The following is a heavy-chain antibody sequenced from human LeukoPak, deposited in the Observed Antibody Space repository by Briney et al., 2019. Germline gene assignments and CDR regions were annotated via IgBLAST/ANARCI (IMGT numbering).Heavy chain of an antibody. J-gene: IGHJ4*02. V-gene: IGHV4-59*01. Sequence: PSETLSLTCTVSGGSISSYYWSWIRQPPGKGLEWIGYIYYSGSTNYNPSLKSRVTISVDTSKNQFSLKLSSVTAADTAVYYCARVGDILTGEDYWGQGTLVTVSS. CDR2: IYYSGST. CDR3: ARVGDILTGEDY. CDR1: GGSISSYY. D-gene: IGHD3-9*01.